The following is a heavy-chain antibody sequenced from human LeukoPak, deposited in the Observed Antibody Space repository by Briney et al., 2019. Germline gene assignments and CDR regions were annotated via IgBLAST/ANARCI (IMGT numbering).Heavy chain of an antibody. Sequence: SETLSLTCTVSGGSISSCYWSWIRQPPGKGLEWIGYIYYSGSTNYNPSLKSRVTISVDTSKNQFSLKLSSVTAADTAVYYCARLVHYDSSGYRGNWFDPWGQGTLVTVSS. V-gene: IGHV4-59*08. D-gene: IGHD3-22*01. J-gene: IGHJ5*02. CDR2: IYYSGST. CDR1: GGSISSCY. CDR3: ARLVHYDSSGYRGNWFDP.